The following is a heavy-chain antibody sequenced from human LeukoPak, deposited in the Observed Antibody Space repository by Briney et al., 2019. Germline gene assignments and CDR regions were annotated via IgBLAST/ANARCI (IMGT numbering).Heavy chain of an antibody. CDR2: IYTSGST. J-gene: IGHJ5*02. CDR1: GGSISSYY. CDR3: ARDPTAAAGLNWFDP. D-gene: IGHD6-13*01. Sequence: PSETLSLTCTVSGGSISSYYWSWIRQPAGKGLEWIGRIYTSGSTNYNPSLKRRVTMSVAPSKNQFSLTLSSVTAADTAVYYCARDPTAAAGLNWFDPWGQGTLVTVSS. V-gene: IGHV4-4*07.